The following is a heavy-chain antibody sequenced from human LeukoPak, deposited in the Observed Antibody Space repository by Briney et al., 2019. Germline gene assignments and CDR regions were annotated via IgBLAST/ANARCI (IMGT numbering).Heavy chain of an antibody. D-gene: IGHD6-13*01. J-gene: IGHJ4*02. CDR2: LYESGTT. CDR1: GGSISSGGYY. CDR3: ARVFKVLIKYSGSWWIDN. Sequence: SLTLSLTCTVSGGSISSGGYYWSWLRQHPGKGLEWIGYLYESGTTYYNPSLKSRVTISVDTSKNQFSLKLSSVTAADTAVYYCARVFKVLIKYSGSWWIDNWGQGTLVTV. V-gene: IGHV4-31*03.